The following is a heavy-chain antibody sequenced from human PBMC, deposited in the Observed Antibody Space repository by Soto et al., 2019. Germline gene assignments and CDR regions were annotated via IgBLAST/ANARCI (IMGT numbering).Heavy chain of an antibody. CDR3: ANRMIRYFDWLFDY. Sequence: EVQLFESVGGLLQTGGSLRLSCAASGFTFSSYAMSWVRQAPGQGLVLVSAISGSGGSTYYADSVKGRFTISRDNSKNTLYLQMNSLRAEDTAVYYCANRMIRYFDWLFDYWGQGTLVTVSS. J-gene: IGHJ4*02. D-gene: IGHD3-9*01. CDR1: GFTFSSYA. V-gene: IGHV3-23*01. CDR2: ISGSGGST.